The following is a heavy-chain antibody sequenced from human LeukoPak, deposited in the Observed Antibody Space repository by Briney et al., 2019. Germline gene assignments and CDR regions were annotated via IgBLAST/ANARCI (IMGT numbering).Heavy chain of an antibody. Sequence: SETLSLTCAVYGGSFSGYHWSWIRQPPGKGLEWIGEINHSGSTNYNPSLKSRVTISVDTSKNQFSLKLSSVTAADTAVYYCARVGNCSSTSCYYYFDYWGQGTLVTVSS. CDR3: ARVGNCSSTSCYYYFDY. D-gene: IGHD2-2*01. CDR2: INHSGST. CDR1: GGSFSGYH. V-gene: IGHV4-34*01. J-gene: IGHJ4*02.